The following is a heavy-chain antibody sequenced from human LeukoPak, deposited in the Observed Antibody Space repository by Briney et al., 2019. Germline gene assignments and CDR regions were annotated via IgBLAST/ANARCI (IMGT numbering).Heavy chain of an antibody. Sequence: SETLSLTCAVYGGSFSGYYWSWIRQPPGKGLEWIGEINHSGSTNYNPSLESRVTISVDTSKNQFSLKLSSVTAADTAVYYCATRPRDFWSGPRHGMDVWGQGTTVTVSS. V-gene: IGHV4-34*01. J-gene: IGHJ6*02. CDR2: INHSGST. D-gene: IGHD3-3*01. CDR1: GGSFSGYY. CDR3: ATRPRDFWSGPRHGMDV.